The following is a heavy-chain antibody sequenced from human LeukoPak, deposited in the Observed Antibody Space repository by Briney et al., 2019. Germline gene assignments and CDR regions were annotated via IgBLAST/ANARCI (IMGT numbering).Heavy chain of an antibody. CDR2: INPSGGST. CDR3: ARSLIGTSPSNWFDP. CDR1: GGTFTSYY. D-gene: IGHD2-2*01. V-gene: IGHV1-46*01. J-gene: IGHJ5*02. Sequence: ASVKVSCKASGGTFTSYYMHWVRQAPGQGLEWMGIINPSGGSTSYAQKFQGRVTMTRDTSTSTVYMELSSLRAEDTAVYYCARSLIGTSPSNWFDPWGQGTLVTVSS.